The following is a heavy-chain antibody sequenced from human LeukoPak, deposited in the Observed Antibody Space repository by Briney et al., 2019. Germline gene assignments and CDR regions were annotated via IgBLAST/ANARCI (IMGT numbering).Heavy chain of an antibody. CDR3: ARAARYYDFWSGYFLDY. CDR2: ISAYNGNT. CDR1: GYTSTSYG. J-gene: IGHJ4*02. V-gene: IGHV1-18*01. Sequence: ASVKVSCKASGYTSTSYGISWVRQAPGQGLEWMGWISAYNGNTNYAQKLQGRVTMTTDTSTSTAYMELSRLRSDDTAVYYCARAARYYDFWSGYFLDYWGQGTLVTVSS. D-gene: IGHD3-3*01.